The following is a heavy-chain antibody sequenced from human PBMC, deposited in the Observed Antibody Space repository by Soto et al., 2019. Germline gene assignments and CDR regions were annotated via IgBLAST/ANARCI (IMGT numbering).Heavy chain of an antibody. CDR3: AVVDSTGNWFDP. J-gene: IGHJ5*02. Sequence: QLQLQESGPGLVKPSETLSLTCTVSGGSISSSDFYWGWLRQPPGKGLDFIGSMYYSGTTYYTPSTKNRITISVDTSKNQFSLKLISVTAADTAVYYCAVVDSTGNWFDPWGQGALVTVSS. D-gene: IGHD3-22*01. V-gene: IGHV4-39*01. CDR1: GGSISSSDFY. CDR2: MYYSGTT.